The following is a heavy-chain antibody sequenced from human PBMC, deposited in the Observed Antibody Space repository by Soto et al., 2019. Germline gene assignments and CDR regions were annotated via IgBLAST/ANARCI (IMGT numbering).Heavy chain of an antibody. V-gene: IGHV4-59*01. CDR1: GGSIFGSY. CDR2: VYYSGST. J-gene: IGHJ5*02. Sequence: XTLSLTCTVSGGSIFGSYVAWIRRTPGKGLEWIGNVYYSGSTNYNPSLKSRITISVDTSKNQFSLNLSSVTAADTAVYYCARDPAASSWFDPWGQGTLVTVSS. CDR3: ARDPAASSWFDP. D-gene: IGHD2-15*01.